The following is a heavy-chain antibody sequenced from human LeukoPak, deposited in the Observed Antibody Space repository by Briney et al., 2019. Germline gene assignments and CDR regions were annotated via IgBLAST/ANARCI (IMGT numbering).Heavy chain of an antibody. CDR1: GGSIRSYY. D-gene: IGHD3-10*01. J-gene: IGHJ4*02. CDR3: ARDRAYPEGALDY. V-gene: IGHV4-4*07. CDR2: IYTSGST. Sequence: SETLSLTCTVSGGSIRSYYWSWIRQPAGKGLEWIGRIYTSGSTNYNPSLKSRVTMSVDMSKNQFSLKLSSVTAADTAVYYCARDRAYPEGALDYWGQGTLVTVSS.